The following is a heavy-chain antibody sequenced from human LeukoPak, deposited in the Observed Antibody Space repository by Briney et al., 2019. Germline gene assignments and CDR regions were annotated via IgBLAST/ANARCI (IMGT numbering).Heavy chain of an antibody. J-gene: IGHJ3*02. CDR1: GYTFTSYY. V-gene: IGHV1-46*01. CDR3: ATDLRDLHDAFDI. CDR2: INPSGGST. Sequence: GASVKVSCKASGYTFTSYYMHWVRQAPGQGLEWMGIINPSGGSTSYAQKFQGRVTMTRDMSTSTVYMELSSLRSEDTAVYYCATDLRDLHDAFDIWGQGTMVTVSS. D-gene: IGHD2-21*02.